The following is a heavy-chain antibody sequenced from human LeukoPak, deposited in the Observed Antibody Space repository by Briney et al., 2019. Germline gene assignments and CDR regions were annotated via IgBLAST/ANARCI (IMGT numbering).Heavy chain of an antibody. Sequence: ASVKVSCKASGYTFTSYGISWVRQAPGQGLEWMGWISAYNGNTNYAQKFQGRVTMTRDTSISTAYMELSRLRSDDTAVYYCARGKTRRITMVRGVTSIDYWGQGTLVTVSS. CDR3: ARGKTRRITMVRGVTSIDY. V-gene: IGHV1-18*01. D-gene: IGHD3-10*01. J-gene: IGHJ4*02. CDR1: GYTFTSYG. CDR2: ISAYNGNT.